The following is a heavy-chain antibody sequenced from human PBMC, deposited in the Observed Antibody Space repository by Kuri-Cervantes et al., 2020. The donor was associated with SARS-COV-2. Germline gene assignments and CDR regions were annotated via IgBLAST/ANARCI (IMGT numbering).Heavy chain of an antibody. D-gene: IGHD2-2*02. CDR3: AKDIDTASVVVPAAINFDY. Sequence: SLKISCAASGFTFDDYAMHWVRQAPGKGLEWVSGISWNSGSIGYADSVKGRFTISGDNAKNSLYLQMNSLRAEDTALYYCAKDIDTASVVVPAAINFDYWGQGTLVTVSS. V-gene: IGHV3-9*01. CDR2: ISWNSGSI. J-gene: IGHJ4*02. CDR1: GFTFDDYA.